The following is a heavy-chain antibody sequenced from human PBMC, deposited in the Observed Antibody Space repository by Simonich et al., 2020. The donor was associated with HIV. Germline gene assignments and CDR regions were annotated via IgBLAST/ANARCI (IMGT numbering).Heavy chain of an antibody. CDR2: INPNSGGK. CDR3: ARDFGDSYGPSGGMDV. J-gene: IGHJ6*02. D-gene: IGHD5-18*01. CDR1: GYTFMDYH. Sequence: QVQLVQSGAEVKKPGSSMKVSCKASGYTFMDYHVHWVRQAPGQGLEGGGWINPNSGGKKSAHKFQGRVTMTRDTSISTAYMELSRLRSDDTAVYYCARDFGDSYGPSGGMDVWGQGTTVTVSS. V-gene: IGHV1-2*07.